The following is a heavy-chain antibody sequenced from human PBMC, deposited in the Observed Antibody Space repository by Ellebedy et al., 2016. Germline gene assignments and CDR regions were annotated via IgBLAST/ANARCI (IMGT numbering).Heavy chain of an antibody. CDR2: ISYDGSNK. J-gene: IGHJ3*02. CDR1: GFTFSSYG. Sequence: GESLKISXAASGFTFSSYGMHWVRQAPGKGLEWVAVISYDGSNKYYADSVKGRFTISRDNSKNTLYLQMNSLRAEDTAVYYCAKGVVPAGNAFDIWGQGTMVTVSS. CDR3: AKGVVPAGNAFDI. D-gene: IGHD2-2*01. V-gene: IGHV3-30*18.